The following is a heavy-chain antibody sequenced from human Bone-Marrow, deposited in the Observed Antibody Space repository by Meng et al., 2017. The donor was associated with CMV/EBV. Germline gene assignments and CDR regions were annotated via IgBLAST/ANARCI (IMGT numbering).Heavy chain of an antibody. CDR1: GYTFTSYD. CDR3: ARGDIVVVPAAIHYYYYGMDV. D-gene: IGHD2-2*02. CDR2: MNPNSGNT. J-gene: IGHJ6*02. Sequence: ASVKVSCKASGYTFTSYDINWVRQATGQGLEWMGWMNPNSGNTGYAQKFQGGVTMTRNTSISTAYMELSSLRSEDTAVYYCARGDIVVVPAAIHYYYYGMDVWGQGTTVTVSS. V-gene: IGHV1-8*01.